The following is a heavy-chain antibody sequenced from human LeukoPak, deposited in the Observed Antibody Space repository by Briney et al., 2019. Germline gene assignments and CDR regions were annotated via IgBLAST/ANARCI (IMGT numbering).Heavy chain of an antibody. CDR1: GFTFSSYD. D-gene: IGHD2-2*02. J-gene: IGHJ3*02. Sequence: GGSLRLSCAASGFTFSSYDMHWVRQATGKGLEWVSAIGTAGDTYYPGSVKGRFTISRENAKNSLYLQMNSLRAGDTAVYYCAREGNCSSTSCYTGAFDIWGQGTMVTVSS. V-gene: IGHV3-13*01. CDR3: AREGNCSSTSCYTGAFDI. CDR2: IGTAGDT.